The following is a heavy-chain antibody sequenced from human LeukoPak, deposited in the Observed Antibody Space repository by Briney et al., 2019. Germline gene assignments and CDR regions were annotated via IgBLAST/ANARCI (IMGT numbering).Heavy chain of an antibody. CDR1: GDSISSRNW. J-gene: IGHJ3*02. V-gene: IGHV4-4*02. D-gene: IGHD3-22*01. CDR3: ARDLTMRGRGAFDI. Sequence: SETLSLTCTVFGDSISSRNWWSWVRQPPGKGLEWIGEIYHSGSTNYNPSLKSRVTILVDKSKNQFSLNLSSVTAADTAVYYCARDLTMRGRGAFDIWGQGTMVTVSS. CDR2: IYHSGST.